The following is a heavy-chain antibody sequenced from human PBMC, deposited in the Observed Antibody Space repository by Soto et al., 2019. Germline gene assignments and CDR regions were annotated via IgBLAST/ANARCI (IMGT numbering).Heavy chain of an antibody. CDR2: IIPIFGTA. V-gene: IGHV1-69*06. J-gene: IGHJ2*01. Sequence: QVELVQSGAEVKKPGSSVKVSCQASEDTFRNYAISWVRQSPGQGLEWMGGIIPIFGTANYAHKFQGRVTITADTSVNTVYLELSSMRSADTAVYYCASTEYESSVDYCWYVGLWGSGTLVTVSS. CDR3: ASTEYESSVDYCWYVGL. CDR1: EDTFRNYA. D-gene: IGHD3-22*01.